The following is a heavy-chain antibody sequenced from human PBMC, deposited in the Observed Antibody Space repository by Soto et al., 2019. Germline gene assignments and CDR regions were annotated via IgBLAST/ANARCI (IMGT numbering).Heavy chain of an antibody. V-gene: IGHV5-10-1*01. CDR1: GYSFTSYW. Sequence: GESLKISCKGSGYSFTSYWISWVRQMPGKGLEWMGRIDPSDSYTNYSPSFQGHVTISADKSISTAYLQWSSLKASDTAMYYCARFEYSSTYYYYGMDVWGQGTTVTVSS. CDR2: IDPSDSYT. D-gene: IGHD6-6*01. CDR3: ARFEYSSTYYYYGMDV. J-gene: IGHJ6*02.